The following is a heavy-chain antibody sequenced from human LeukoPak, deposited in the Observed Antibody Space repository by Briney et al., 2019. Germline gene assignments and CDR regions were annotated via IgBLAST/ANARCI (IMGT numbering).Heavy chain of an antibody. CDR3: AREFRNAFDI. CDR2: IYYSGST. Sequence: SETLSLTCTVSGGSISSYYWSWMRQPRGKGLVGIGYIYYSGSTNYNPSLTSRVTISVDTSKNQFSLKLSSVTAADTAVYYCAREFRNAFDIWGQGTMVTVSS. V-gene: IGHV4-59*13. J-gene: IGHJ3*02. CDR1: GGSISSYY.